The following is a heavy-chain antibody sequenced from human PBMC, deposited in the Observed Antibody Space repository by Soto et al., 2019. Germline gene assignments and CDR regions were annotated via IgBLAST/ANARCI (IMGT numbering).Heavy chain of an antibody. Sequence: GGSLRLSCVASGFPFSNYAMTRVRQAPGKGLEWVSALSGSGVSTYYADSVMGRFTISRDNSKNTVYLQMNSLRAEDTAVYYCAKIESRFFYDSTGYYPFDYWGQGTLVTVSS. CDR1: GFPFSNYA. CDR2: LSGSGVST. D-gene: IGHD3-22*01. CDR3: AKIESRFFYDSTGYYPFDY. V-gene: IGHV3-23*01. J-gene: IGHJ4*02.